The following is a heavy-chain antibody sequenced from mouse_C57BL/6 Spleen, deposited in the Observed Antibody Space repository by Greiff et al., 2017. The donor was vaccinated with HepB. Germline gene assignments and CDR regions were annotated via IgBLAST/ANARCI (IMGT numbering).Heavy chain of an antibody. Sequence: QVQLQQPGAELVMPGASVKLSCKASGYTFTSYWMHWVKQRPGQGLEWIGEIDPSDSYTNYNQKFKGKSTLTVDKSSSTAYMQLSSLTSEDSAVYYCAREGGNSNYDYWGQGTTLTVSS. CDR3: AREGGNSNYDY. D-gene: IGHD2-5*01. J-gene: IGHJ2*01. V-gene: IGHV1-69*01. CDR2: IDPSDSYT. CDR1: GYTFTSYW.